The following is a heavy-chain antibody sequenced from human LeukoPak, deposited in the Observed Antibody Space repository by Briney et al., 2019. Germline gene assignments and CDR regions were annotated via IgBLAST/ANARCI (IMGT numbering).Heavy chain of an antibody. J-gene: IGHJ4*02. CDR3: ARLEITTVTTSDY. V-gene: IGHV1-69*01. Sequence: SVKVSCKASGGTFSSYAISWVRQAPGQGLEWMGGIIPIFGTANYAQKFQGRVTITADESTSTAYMELSRLRSEDTAVYYCARLEITTVTTSDYWGQGTLVTVSS. CDR1: GGTFSSYA. D-gene: IGHD4-17*01. CDR2: IIPIFGTA.